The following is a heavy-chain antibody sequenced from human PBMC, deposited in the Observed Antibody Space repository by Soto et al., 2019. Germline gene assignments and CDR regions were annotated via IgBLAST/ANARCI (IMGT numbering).Heavy chain of an antibody. V-gene: IGHV3-11*05. J-gene: IGHJ5*02. Sequence: PGGSLRLSCAASGFTFSDHYMTWIRQPPGKGLEWVSYISSGSTYAYSADSVKGRFTISRDNANNSLYLQMNSLKAEDTAVYYCARVPSPWGQGTLVTVSS. CDR2: ISSGSTYA. CDR3: ARVPSP. CDR1: GFTFSDHY.